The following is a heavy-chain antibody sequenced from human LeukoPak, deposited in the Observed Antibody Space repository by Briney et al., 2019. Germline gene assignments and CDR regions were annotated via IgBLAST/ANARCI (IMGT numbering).Heavy chain of an antibody. D-gene: IGHD6-19*01. J-gene: IGHJ4*02. Sequence: GRSLRLSCAASGFTFSSYSMNWVRQAPGKGLEWVSSISSSSSYIYYADSVKGRFTIFRDNAKNSLYLQMNSLRAEDTAVYYCARDPSSGWTSRGTFDYWGQGTLVTVSS. CDR1: GFTFSSYS. V-gene: IGHV3-21*01. CDR2: ISSSSSYI. CDR3: ARDPSSGWTSRGTFDY.